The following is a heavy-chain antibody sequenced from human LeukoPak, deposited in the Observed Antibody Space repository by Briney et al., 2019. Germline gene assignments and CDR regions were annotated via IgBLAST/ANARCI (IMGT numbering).Heavy chain of an antibody. CDR3: ARGLRYFDWLFSVDS. Sequence: GGSLRLSCAASGFSLSDYSRNWVRQAPGKGLEGASYISSSSTTIYYVDSVKGRFTISRDNAKNSLYLQMNSLRVEDTAVYYCARGLRYFDWLFSVDSWGQGTLVTVSS. D-gene: IGHD3-9*01. J-gene: IGHJ4*02. V-gene: IGHV3-48*01. CDR2: ISSSSTTI. CDR1: GFSLSDYS.